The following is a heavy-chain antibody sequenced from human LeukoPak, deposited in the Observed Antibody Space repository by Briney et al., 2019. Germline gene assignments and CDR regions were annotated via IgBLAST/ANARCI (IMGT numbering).Heavy chain of an antibody. Sequence: XXSCKASGYTFTCYYMHWVRQAPGQGLEWMGWINPNSGGTNYAQKFQGRVTMTRDTSISTAYMELSRLRSDDTAVYYCARDSTGPYGDWGQGTLVTVSS. J-gene: IGHJ4*02. CDR2: INPNSGGT. V-gene: IGHV1-2*02. CDR3: ARDSTGPYGD. D-gene: IGHD4-17*01. CDR1: GYTFTCYY.